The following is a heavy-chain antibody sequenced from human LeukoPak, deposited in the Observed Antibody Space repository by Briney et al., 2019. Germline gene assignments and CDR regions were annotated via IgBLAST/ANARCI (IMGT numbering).Heavy chain of an antibody. D-gene: IGHD1-26*01. CDR2: ISLAGQT. Sequence: RPSETLSLTCGVSGGSISGTNWWSWVRQPPGQGLEWIGEISLAGQTNYNPSLNGRVTMSLDKSSNQLSLHLTSVTAADTATYFCSVKSGPFCPFGHWGPGTLGIVSS. V-gene: IGHV4/OR15-8*02. CDR3: SVKSGPFCPFGH. CDR1: GGSISGTNW. J-gene: IGHJ1*01.